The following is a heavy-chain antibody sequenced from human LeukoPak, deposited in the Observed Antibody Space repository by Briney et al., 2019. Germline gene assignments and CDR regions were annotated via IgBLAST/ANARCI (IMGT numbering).Heavy chain of an antibody. V-gene: IGHV1-2*02. CDR1: GYTFTGYY. D-gene: IGHD6-19*01. CDR3: ATAYTKWLVFNHPYFDY. CDR2: ISPNSGGT. Sequence: GASVKVSCKASGYTFTGYYMHWVRQAPGQGLEWMGWISPNSGGTNYAQKFQGRVTMTRDTSISTAYMELSRRRYEETAVYSLATAYTKWLVFNHPYFDYWGQGTLVTVSS. J-gene: IGHJ4*02.